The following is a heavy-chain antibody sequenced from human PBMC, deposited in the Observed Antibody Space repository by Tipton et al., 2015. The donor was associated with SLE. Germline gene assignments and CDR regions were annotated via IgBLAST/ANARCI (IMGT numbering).Heavy chain of an antibody. Sequence: LRLSCAVYGGSFSDYYWSWIRQPPGKGLEWIGEINHSGSTNYNPSLKSRVTISVDTSKNQFSRKLSSVTAADTAVYYCARGGLTYGYYYYMDVWGKGTTVTVSS. D-gene: IGHD2-21*02. J-gene: IGHJ6*03. CDR1: GGSFSDYY. CDR2: INHSGST. V-gene: IGHV4-34*01. CDR3: ARGGLTYGYYYYMDV.